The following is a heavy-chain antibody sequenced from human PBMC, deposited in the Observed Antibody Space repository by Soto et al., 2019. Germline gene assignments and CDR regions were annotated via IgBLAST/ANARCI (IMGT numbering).Heavy chain of an antibody. Sequence: QLQLQESGPGLVKPSETLSLTCTVSGGSISSSSYYWGWIRQPPGKGLEWIGSIYYSGSTYYNPSLKSRVTISVDTAKNQFSLKLSSVTAADTAVYYCARRSSGWYALDYWGQGTLVTVSS. CDR3: ARRSSGWYALDY. J-gene: IGHJ4*02. D-gene: IGHD6-19*01. CDR2: IYYSGST. CDR1: GGSISSSSYY. V-gene: IGHV4-39*01.